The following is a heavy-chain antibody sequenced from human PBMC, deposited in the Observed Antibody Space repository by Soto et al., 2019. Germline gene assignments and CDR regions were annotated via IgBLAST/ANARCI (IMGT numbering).Heavy chain of an antibody. CDR1: GGTFSRYT. Sequence: ASVKVSCKASGGTFSRYTMNWVRQAPGQGLEWMGRIIPIAAIANYTQKFQGRVTITVDKSSTTAYMELSSLRSDDTAVYYCARGSTIVRGAPSWFDPWGQGTLVTVSS. D-gene: IGHD3-10*01. CDR2: IIPIAAIA. CDR3: ARGSTIVRGAPSWFDP. J-gene: IGHJ5*02. V-gene: IGHV1-69*02.